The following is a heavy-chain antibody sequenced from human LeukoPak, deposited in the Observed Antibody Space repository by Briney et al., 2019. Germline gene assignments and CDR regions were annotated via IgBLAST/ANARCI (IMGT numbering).Heavy chain of an antibody. CDR1: GGSISCYY. V-gene: IGHV4-59*01. D-gene: IGHD6-6*01. J-gene: IGHJ3*02. Sequence: PSETLSLTCTVSGGSISCYYWSWIRQPPGKGLEWIGYIYYSGSTNYNPSLKSRVTISVDTSKNQFSLKLSSVTAADTAVYYCARVIQEQLAPPPDAFDIWGQGTMVTVSS. CDR2: IYYSGST. CDR3: ARVIQEQLAPPPDAFDI.